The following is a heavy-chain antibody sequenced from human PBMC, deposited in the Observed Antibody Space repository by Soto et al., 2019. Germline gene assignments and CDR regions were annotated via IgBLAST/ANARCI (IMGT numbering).Heavy chain of an antibody. Sequence: SETLSLTCTVSGGSISSYYWSWIRQPAGKGLEWIGRIYTSGSTNYNPSLKSRVTMSVDTSKNQFSLKLSSVTAADTAVYYCAREAGYVWGSYRYGSFDLWGRGTPVTVSS. CDR3: AREAGYVWGSYRYGSFDL. D-gene: IGHD3-16*02. CDR2: IYTSGST. V-gene: IGHV4-4*07. J-gene: IGHJ2*01. CDR1: GGSISSYY.